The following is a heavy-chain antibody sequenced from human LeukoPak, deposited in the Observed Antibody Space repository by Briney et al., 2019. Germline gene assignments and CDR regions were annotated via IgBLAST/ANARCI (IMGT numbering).Heavy chain of an antibody. D-gene: IGHD3-22*01. CDR2: ISAYNGNT. CDR3: ARCSPGDSSNFYAVLQY. Sequence: APVKVSCKASGYTFTSYGISWVRQAPGQGLEWMGWISAYNGNTNYAQKLQGRVTMTTDKSTNTAYLEISSLTSDDTAVYYCARCSPGDSSNFYAVLQYWGQGTQVTVST. CDR1: GYTFTSYG. J-gene: IGHJ4*02. V-gene: IGHV1-18*01.